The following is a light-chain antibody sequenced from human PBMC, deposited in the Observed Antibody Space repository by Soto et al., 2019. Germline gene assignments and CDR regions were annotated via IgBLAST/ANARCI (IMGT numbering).Light chain of an antibody. CDR3: QQYNTWTSIT. V-gene: IGKV3-11*01. Sequence: EIVLTQSPATLSLSPGDRATLSCRASQSVGTYVNWFQQRAGQPRRLLIDDASTRVTGIPDRISGSGSGTDFSLTISSLEPEDSAVYYCQQYNTWTSITLGQGTPLEIK. CDR1: QSVGTY. CDR2: DAS. J-gene: IGKJ5*01.